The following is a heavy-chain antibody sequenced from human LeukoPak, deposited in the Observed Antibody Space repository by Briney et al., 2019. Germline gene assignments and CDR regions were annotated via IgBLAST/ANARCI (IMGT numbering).Heavy chain of an antibody. D-gene: IGHD3-22*01. V-gene: IGHV1-69*13. CDR2: IIPIFGTA. CDR1: GGTFSSYA. Sequence: ASVKVSCKASGGTFSSYAISWVRQAPGQGLEWMGGIIPIFGTANYAQKFQGRVTITADEFTSTAYMELSSLRSEDTAVYYCARAPVTYYYDNHLGYFDYWSQGTLVTVSS. CDR3: ARAPVTYYYDNHLGYFDY. J-gene: IGHJ4*02.